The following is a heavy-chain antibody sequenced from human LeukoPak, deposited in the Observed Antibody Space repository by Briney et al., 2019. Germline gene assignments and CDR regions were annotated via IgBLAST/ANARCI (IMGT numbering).Heavy chain of an antibody. V-gene: IGHV4-31*03. Sequence: SSETLSLTCTVSGGSISSGGYYWSWIRQHPGKGLEWIGYIYYSGSTYYNPSLKSRVTISVDTSKNQFSLKLSSVTAADTAVYYCVTYGDDGGYWGQGTLVTVSS. J-gene: IGHJ4*02. CDR2: IYYSGST. CDR1: GGSISSGGYY. CDR3: VTYGDDGGY. D-gene: IGHD4-23*01.